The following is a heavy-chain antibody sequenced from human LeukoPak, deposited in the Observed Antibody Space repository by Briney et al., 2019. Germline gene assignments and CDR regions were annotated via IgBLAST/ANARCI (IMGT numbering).Heavy chain of an antibody. CDR2: IRSKANRHTT. CDR3: SRSPAGNVLDQ. Sequence: GGSLRHSCAASGFTFSSYAMHWVRQAPGKGLEWVGRIRSKANRHTTEYAASVKGRFTVSRDDSKNSLYLQMNSLKTEDTAVYYCSRSPAGNVLDQWGQGTLVTVSS. D-gene: IGHD2-8*01. J-gene: IGHJ5*02. CDR1: GFTFSSYA. V-gene: IGHV3-72*01.